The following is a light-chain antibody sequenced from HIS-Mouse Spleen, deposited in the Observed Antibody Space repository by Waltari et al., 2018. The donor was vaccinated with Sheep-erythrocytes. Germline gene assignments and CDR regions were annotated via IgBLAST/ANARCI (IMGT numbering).Light chain of an antibody. Sequence: QSALTQPASVSGSPGQSITISCTGTSRDVGGYTYVSSYQQHPGKAPKLMIYDVSNRPSGVSNRFSGSKSGNTASLTISGLQAEDEADYYCSSYTSSSTLYVFGTGTKVTVL. CDR3: SSYTSSSTLYV. V-gene: IGLV2-14*03. CDR2: DVS. CDR1: SRDVGGYTY. J-gene: IGLJ1*01.